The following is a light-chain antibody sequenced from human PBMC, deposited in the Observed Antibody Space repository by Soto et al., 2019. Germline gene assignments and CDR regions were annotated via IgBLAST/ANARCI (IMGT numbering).Light chain of an antibody. CDR1: DFNIGADYD. CDR2: GDN. Sequence: QAVVTQPPSVSGAPGQRVTISCSGNDFNIGADYDVQWYQHLPGAAPKLLIYGDNNRPSGVPDRFSGSKSGTSASLAITGLQADDEADYYCQSYDSSLSGVVFGGGTKLTVL. V-gene: IGLV1-40*01. J-gene: IGLJ2*01. CDR3: QSYDSSLSGVV.